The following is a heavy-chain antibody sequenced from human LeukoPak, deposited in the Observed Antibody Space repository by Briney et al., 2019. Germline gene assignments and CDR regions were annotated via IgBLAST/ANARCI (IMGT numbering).Heavy chain of an antibody. CDR2: IYHSGST. CDR3: ARDRDYYGSGSRFDP. CDR1: GYSISSGYY. D-gene: IGHD3-10*01. Sequence: SETLSLTCAVSGYSISSGYYWGWVRQPPGKGLEWIGSIYHSGSTYYNPSLKSRVTISVDTSKNQFSLKLSSVTAADTAVYYCARDRDYYGSGSRFDPWGQGTLVTVSS. J-gene: IGHJ5*02. V-gene: IGHV4-38-2*02.